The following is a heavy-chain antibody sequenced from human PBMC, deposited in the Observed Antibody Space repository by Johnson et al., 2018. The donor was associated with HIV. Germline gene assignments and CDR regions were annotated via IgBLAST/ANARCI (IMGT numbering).Heavy chain of an antibody. CDR1: GFTFSNAW. Sequence: VQLVESGGGLVKPGGSLRLSCAASGFTFSNAWMSWVRQAPGKGLEWVAVISYDGSNKYYADSVKGRFTISRDNSRITYLQMNSLRAEDTAFYYCARELEFGDLRKNDAFDIWGQGTMVTVSS. CDR2: ISYDGSNK. D-gene: IGHD4-17*01. J-gene: IGHJ3*02. V-gene: IGHV3-30-3*01. CDR3: ARELEFGDLRKNDAFDI.